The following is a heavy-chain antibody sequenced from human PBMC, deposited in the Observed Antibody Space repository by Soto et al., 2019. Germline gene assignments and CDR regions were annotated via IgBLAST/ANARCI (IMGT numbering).Heavy chain of an antibody. CDR3: ARGRIMVRDSFDP. Sequence: QVQLQQWGEGLLKPSETLSLTCAVYGGSFSGYYWSWIRQPPGKGLEWIGEINHSGSTNYNPSLRSRVTISVAESKTQFSLKLSYVTAADTAVYYCARGRIMVRDSFDPWGQGTLVTVSS. V-gene: IGHV4-34*01. CDR2: INHSGST. CDR1: GGSFSGYY. J-gene: IGHJ5*02. D-gene: IGHD3-10*01.